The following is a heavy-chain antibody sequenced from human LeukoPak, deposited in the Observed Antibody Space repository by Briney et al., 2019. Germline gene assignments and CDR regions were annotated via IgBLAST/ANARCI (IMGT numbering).Heavy chain of an antibody. D-gene: IGHD3-10*01. CDR1: GFTFSSYA. Sequence: GRSLRLSCAASGFTFSSYAMHWVRQAPGKGLEWVAVISYDGSNKYYADSVKGRFTISRDNSKNTLYLQMNSLRAEDTAVYYCARDNYYGSGSYYYYGMDVWGQGTTVTVSS. J-gene: IGHJ6*02. V-gene: IGHV3-30-3*01. CDR2: ISYDGSNK. CDR3: ARDNYYGSGSYYYYGMDV.